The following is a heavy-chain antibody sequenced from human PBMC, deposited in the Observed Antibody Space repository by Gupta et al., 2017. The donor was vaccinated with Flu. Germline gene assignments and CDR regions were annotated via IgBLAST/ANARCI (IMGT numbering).Heavy chain of an antibody. J-gene: IGHJ4*02. CDR3: ATSAKEAGLALDY. Sequence: QVHLVQSGAEVREPGASVKVPCRTAGYTFRGYYTHWVRQAPGQGLEWVAWMNPNTGATRYAEKFQGRVTVTRDTSVSTDYMELRNLKSDDSAVYFCATSAKEAGLALDYWGRGSLVNVSS. D-gene: IGHD6-13*01. CDR1: GYTFRGYY. CDR2: MNPNTGAT. V-gene: IGHV1-2*02.